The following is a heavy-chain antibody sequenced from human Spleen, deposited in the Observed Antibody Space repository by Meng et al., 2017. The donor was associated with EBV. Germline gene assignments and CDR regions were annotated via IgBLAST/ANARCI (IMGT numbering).Heavy chain of an antibody. CDR3: ASGRTIVTTSPRAPFDY. D-gene: IGHD5-12*01. Sequence: RQMQESDPGLVKPSETLSLTCTVSGASISSSNYYWGWIRQPQGKGLEWIGSIYYSGSTFYNPSLTSRVTISVDTSKNQFSLRLSSVTAADTAVYYCASGRTIVTTSPRAPFDYWGQGTLVTVSS. V-gene: IGHV4-39*07. CDR2: IYYSGST. J-gene: IGHJ4*02. CDR1: GASISSSNYY.